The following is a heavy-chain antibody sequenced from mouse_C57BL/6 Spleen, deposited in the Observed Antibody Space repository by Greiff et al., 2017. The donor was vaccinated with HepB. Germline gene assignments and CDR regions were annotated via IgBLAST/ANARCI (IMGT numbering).Heavy chain of an antibody. CDR2: IYPGDGDT. D-gene: IGHD1-1*01. CDR3: AVTTVGRYFDV. J-gene: IGHJ1*03. Sequence: VKLQESGPELVKPGASVKISCKASGYAFSSSWMNWVKQRPGKGLEWIGRIYPGDGDTNYNGKFKGKATLTADKSSSTAYMQLSSLTSEDSAVYFWAVTTVGRYFDVWGTGTTVTVSS. V-gene: IGHV1-82*01. CDR1: GYAFSSSW.